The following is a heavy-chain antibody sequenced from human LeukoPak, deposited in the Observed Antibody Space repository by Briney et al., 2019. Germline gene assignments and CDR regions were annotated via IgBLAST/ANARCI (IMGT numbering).Heavy chain of an antibody. Sequence: ASVTVSCKASGYTFTDYYIHWVRQAPGQGLEWMGWINPTSDTTNSAPKFEGRVTMTRDTSITTVYMQLSRLTSDDTAVYYCARGAAVTPRSADHIPWGYWGQGTLVTVSS. J-gene: IGHJ4*02. CDR1: GYTFTDYY. CDR2: INPTSDTT. D-gene: IGHD2-21*02. V-gene: IGHV1-2*02. CDR3: ARGAAVTPRSADHIPWGY.